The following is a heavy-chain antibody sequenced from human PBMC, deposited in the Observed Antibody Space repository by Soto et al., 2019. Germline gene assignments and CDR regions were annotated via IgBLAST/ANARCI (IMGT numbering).Heavy chain of an antibody. D-gene: IGHD6-6*01. CDR1: GFTFSSYG. CDR3: ARDHIGDEYSSSSGGGWFDP. J-gene: IGHJ5*02. CDR2: IWYDGSNK. V-gene: IGHV3-33*01. Sequence: QVQLVESGGGVVQPGRSLRLSCAASGFTFSSYGMHWVRQAPGKGLEWVAVIWYDGSNKYYADSVKGRFTISRDNSKNTLYLQINSLRAEDTAVYYCARDHIGDEYSSSSGGGWFDPWGQGTLVTVSS.